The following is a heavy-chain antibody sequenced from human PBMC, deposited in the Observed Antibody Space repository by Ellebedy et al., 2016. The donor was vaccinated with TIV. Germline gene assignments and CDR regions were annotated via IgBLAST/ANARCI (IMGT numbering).Heavy chain of an antibody. Sequence: GESLKISXAASGFTFSSYSMNWVRQAPGKGLEWVSYIGWTNNIYYADSVRGRFTISRDNAKNSLYLQMNSLRAEDTAVYYCARKVASGWYPFDYWGQGTLVTVSS. J-gene: IGHJ4*02. CDR1: GFTFSSYS. CDR2: IGWTNNI. CDR3: ARKVASGWYPFDY. V-gene: IGHV3-48*01. D-gene: IGHD6-19*01.